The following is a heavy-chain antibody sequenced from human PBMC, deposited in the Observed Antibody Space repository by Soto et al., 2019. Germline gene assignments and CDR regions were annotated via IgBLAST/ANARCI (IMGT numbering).Heavy chain of an antibody. J-gene: IGHJ4*02. D-gene: IGHD6-6*01. CDR2: ISGSDDST. Sequence: EVQLLESGGGLVQPGESLRLSCAASGFTFSSYAMSWVRQAPGKGLEWVSVISGSDDSTYYADSVKGRFTISRDNSKNTLYLQMNSLRAEDTAVYYCANMSRSSTFDYWGQGTLVTVS. V-gene: IGHV3-23*01. CDR1: GFTFSSYA. CDR3: ANMSRSSTFDY.